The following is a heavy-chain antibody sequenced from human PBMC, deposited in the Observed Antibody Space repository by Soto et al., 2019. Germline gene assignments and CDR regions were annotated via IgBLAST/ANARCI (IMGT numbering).Heavy chain of an antibody. D-gene: IGHD3-3*01. V-gene: IGHV4-59*01. CDR3: ARDNTIFGVDSTASGYYYYGMDV. J-gene: IGHJ6*02. CDR1: GGSICSYY. Sequence: SETPSLTCTVCGGSICSYYWSWIRQHPGKGLEWIGYIYYSGSTNYNPSLKSRVTISVDTSKNQFSLKLSSVTAADTAVYYCARDNTIFGVDSTASGYYYYGMDVWGQGTTVTVSS. CDR2: IYYSGST.